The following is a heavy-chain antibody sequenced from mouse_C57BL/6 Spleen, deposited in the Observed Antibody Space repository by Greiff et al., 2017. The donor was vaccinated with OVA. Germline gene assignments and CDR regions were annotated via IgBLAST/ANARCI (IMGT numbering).Heavy chain of an antibody. CDR3: ARYGVYGKGYFDV. J-gene: IGHJ1*03. D-gene: IGHD1-1*02. CDR2: IDPSDSYT. Sequence: QVQLQQPGAELVKPGASVKLSCKASGYTFTSYWMQWVKQRPGQGLEWIGEIDPSDSYTNYNQKFKGKATLTVDTSSSTAYMQLSSLTSEDSAVYYCARYGVYGKGYFDVWGTGTTVTVSS. V-gene: IGHV1-50*01. CDR1: GYTFTSYW.